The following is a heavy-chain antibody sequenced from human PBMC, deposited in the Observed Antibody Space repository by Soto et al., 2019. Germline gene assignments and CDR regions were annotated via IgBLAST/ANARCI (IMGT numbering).Heavy chain of an antibody. D-gene: IGHD1-26*01. V-gene: IGHV4-39*02. J-gene: IGHJ3*02. CDR3: ARPQFSGTYHDPFKI. Sequence: PSETLSLTCAVYGGSFSGYYWGWLRQPPGRGLEWIGSVYYGENTYYNPSLKSRVTISVDTSKNLFSLNLSSVTAADTAMYYCARPQFSGTYHDPFKIWGPGTMVTVSS. CDR1: GGSFSGYY. CDR2: VYYGENT.